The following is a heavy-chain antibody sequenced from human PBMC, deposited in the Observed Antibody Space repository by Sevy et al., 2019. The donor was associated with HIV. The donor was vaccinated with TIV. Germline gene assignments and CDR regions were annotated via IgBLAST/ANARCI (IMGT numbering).Heavy chain of an antibody. V-gene: IGHV3-23*01. Sequence: GGSLRLSCAASGFTFSTYTMNWVRQAPGKGLEWVSAISGSGGSTYYADSVKGRFTFSRDKSKNTLFLQMNSLRAEDTAVYYCAKGDSSFYGLDVRGQGTTVTVSS. CDR2: ISGSGGST. CDR3: AKGDSSFYGLDV. CDR1: GFTFSTYT. D-gene: IGHD2-15*01. J-gene: IGHJ6*02.